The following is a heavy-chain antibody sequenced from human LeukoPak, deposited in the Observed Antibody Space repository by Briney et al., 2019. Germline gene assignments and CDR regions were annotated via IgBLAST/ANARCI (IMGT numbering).Heavy chain of an antibody. CDR1: GFTFSSYS. J-gene: IGHJ4*02. V-gene: IGHV3-48*01. CDR3: ARGRPSGSYVYYFDY. D-gene: IGHD1-26*01. CDR2: ISSSSSTI. Sequence: GGSLRLSCAASGFTFSSYSMNWVRQAPGKGLEWVSYISSSSSTIYYADSVKGRFTISRDNAKNSLYLQMNSLRAEDTAVYYCARGRPSGSYVYYFDYWGQGTLVTVSS.